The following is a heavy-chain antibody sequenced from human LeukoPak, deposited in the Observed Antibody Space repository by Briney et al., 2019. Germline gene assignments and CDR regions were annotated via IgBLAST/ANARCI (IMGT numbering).Heavy chain of an antibody. Sequence: SVKVSCKASGGTFSSYAISWVRQAPGQGLEWMGGIIPIFGTTNYAQKFQGRVTIIADKSTSTAYMELSSLRSEDTAVYYCARDRSGGSLTTLYDYWGQGILVTVSS. CDR3: ARDRSGGSLTTLYDY. CDR1: GGTFSSYA. D-gene: IGHD2-15*01. CDR2: IIPIFGTT. V-gene: IGHV1-69*06. J-gene: IGHJ4*02.